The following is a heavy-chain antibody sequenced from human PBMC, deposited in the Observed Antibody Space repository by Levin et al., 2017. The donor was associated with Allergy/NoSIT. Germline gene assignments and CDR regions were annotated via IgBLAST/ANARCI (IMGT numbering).Heavy chain of an antibody. CDR1: GFTFSSYA. D-gene: IGHD6-13*01. V-gene: IGHV3-23*01. CDR3: AKESSWYEDDY. J-gene: IGHJ4*02. CDR2: ISGSGGST. Sequence: ETLSLTCAASGFTFSSYAMSWVRQAPGKGLEWVSAISGSGGSTYYADSVKGRFTISRDNSKNTLYLQMNSLRAEDTAVYYCAKESSWYEDDYWGQGTLVTVSS.